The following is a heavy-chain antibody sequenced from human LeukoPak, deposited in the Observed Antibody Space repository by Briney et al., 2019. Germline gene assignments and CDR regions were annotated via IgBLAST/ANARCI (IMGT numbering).Heavy chain of an antibody. J-gene: IGHJ3*02. V-gene: IGHV3-9*01. CDR1: GFTFDDYA. CDR3: AKDMSGRDGAFDI. Sequence: GGSLRLSCAASGFTFDDYAMHWVRQAPGKGLEWVSGIGLNGGSIGYADSVKGGFTISRDNAKNSLYLKMNRLRAEDTALYYCAKDMSGRDGAFDIWGQGKMVTVSS. CDR2: IGLNGGSI. D-gene: IGHD1-26*01.